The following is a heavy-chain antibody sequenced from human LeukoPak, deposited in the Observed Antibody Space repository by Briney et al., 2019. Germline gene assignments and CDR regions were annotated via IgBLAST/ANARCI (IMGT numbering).Heavy chain of an antibody. Sequence: VASVKVSCKASGYTFTGYYMHWVRQAPGQGLEWMGWINPNSGGTNYAQKFQGRVTMTRDTSISTAYMELSRLRSDDTAVYYCARESSELRGFDYWGQGTLVTVSS. CDR3: ARESSELRGFDY. V-gene: IGHV1-2*02. J-gene: IGHJ4*02. CDR1: GYTFTGYY. D-gene: IGHD4-23*01. CDR2: INPNSGGT.